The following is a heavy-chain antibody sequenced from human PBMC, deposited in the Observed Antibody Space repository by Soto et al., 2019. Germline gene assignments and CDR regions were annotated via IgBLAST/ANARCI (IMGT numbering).Heavy chain of an antibody. J-gene: IGHJ4*02. CDR2: INHSGTT. Sequence: QVLLQQWGAGLLKPSETLSRTCAVYGGSFSAYYWTWIRQPPGKGLEWIGEINHSGTTNYNPSLKNRVTISVDTSKSQFSLKLSSVTAADTAVYYCASFSARVDYWGQGTLVTVSS. CDR1: GGSFSAYY. CDR3: ASFSARVDY. D-gene: IGHD6-25*01. V-gene: IGHV4-34*01.